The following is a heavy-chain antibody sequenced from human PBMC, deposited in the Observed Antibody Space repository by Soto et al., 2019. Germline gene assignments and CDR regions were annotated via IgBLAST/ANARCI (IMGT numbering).Heavy chain of an antibody. CDR1: GIPFSSHP. D-gene: IGHD1-26*01. CDR3: ATVAYSGSFFAH. Sequence: PGGSLRLSCSASGIPFSSHPMNWVRQAPGKGLEWISYISGPGVTIYYADSVEGRFTISRDNANNTLYLQMHSLPAEDTAVYYCATVAYSGSFFAHWGQGTLVTVSS. CDR2: ISGPGVTI. J-gene: IGHJ5*02. V-gene: IGHV3-48*01.